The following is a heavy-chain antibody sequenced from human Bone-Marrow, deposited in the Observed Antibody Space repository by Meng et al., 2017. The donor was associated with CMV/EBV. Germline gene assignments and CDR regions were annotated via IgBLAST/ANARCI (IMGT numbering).Heavy chain of an antibody. D-gene: IGHD6-13*01. Sequence: GESLKISCAASGFTFSSYAMSWVRQAPGKGLEWVSTISASGGSTYYADSVKGRFTISRDNAKNSLYLQMNSLRAEDMALYYCAKDSSSWYFGAFDIWGQGTMVTVSS. CDR3: AKDSSSWYFGAFDI. CDR1: GFTFSSYA. V-gene: IGHV3-23*01. J-gene: IGHJ3*02. CDR2: ISASGGST.